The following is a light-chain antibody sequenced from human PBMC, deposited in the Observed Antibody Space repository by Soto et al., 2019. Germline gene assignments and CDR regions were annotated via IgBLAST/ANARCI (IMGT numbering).Light chain of an antibody. CDR3: QQRSSWPPT. J-gene: IGKJ5*01. Sequence: VLTKSPATLSLSPGERATLSCRASQSVSSYLAWYQQRPGQAPRLLIYDASNRATGVPARFSGSGSGTDFTLTISSLEPEDFAVYYCQQRSSWPPTFGQGTRLEI. CDR2: DAS. V-gene: IGKV3-11*01. CDR1: QSVSSY.